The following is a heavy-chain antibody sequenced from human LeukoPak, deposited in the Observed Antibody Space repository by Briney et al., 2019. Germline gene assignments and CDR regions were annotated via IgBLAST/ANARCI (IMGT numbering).Heavy chain of an antibody. J-gene: IGHJ4*02. V-gene: IGHV4-31*03. Sequence: SETLSLTCTVSGGSISDAAYYWSCIRQHPGEGLECIGYVFYSGSTSYNPSLKSRVTISVDTSKNQFSLKLTSVTAADTAVYYCARGKIGGGSCLFDYWGQGTRVTVSS. CDR1: GGSISDAAYY. D-gene: IGHD2-15*01. CDR3: ARGKIGGGSCLFDY. CDR2: VFYSGST.